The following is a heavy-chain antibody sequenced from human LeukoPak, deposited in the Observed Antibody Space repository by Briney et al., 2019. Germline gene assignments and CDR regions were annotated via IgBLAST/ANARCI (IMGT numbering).Heavy chain of an antibody. Sequence: PSETLSLTCTVSGGSISSGDYYWNWIRQHPERSLEWIGYIFYSGSAYYNPSLKSRVTISVDTSKNQFSLKLSSVTAADTAVYYCARGSTLIRGFDYWGQGTLVTVSS. CDR2: IFYSGSA. CDR1: GGSISSGDYY. D-gene: IGHD3-10*01. J-gene: IGHJ4*02. CDR3: ARGSTLIRGFDY. V-gene: IGHV4-31*03.